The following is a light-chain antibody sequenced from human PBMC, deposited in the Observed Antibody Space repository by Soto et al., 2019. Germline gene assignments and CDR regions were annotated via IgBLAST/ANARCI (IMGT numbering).Light chain of an antibody. CDR2: GAS. J-gene: IGKJ5*01. CDR1: QSVSSSY. Sequence: EIVLSQSPGTLSLSPGERSTLSCGASQSVSSSYLAWYQQKPGQAPRLLIYGASTRATGIPARLSGSGSGTEFTLTISSLQSEDFAVYYCQQYNTWITFGQGTRLEIK. CDR3: QQYNTWIT. V-gene: IGKV3-15*01.